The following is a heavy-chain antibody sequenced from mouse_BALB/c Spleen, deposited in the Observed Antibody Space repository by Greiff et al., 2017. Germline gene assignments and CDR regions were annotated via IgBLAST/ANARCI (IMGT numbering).Heavy chain of an antibody. CDR1: GFSLTSYD. CDR2: IWTGGGT. J-gene: IGHJ3*01. CDR3: VRDDL. Sequence: VKLVESGPGLVAPSQSLSITCTVSGFSLTSYDISWIRQPPGKGLEWLGVIWTGGGTNYNSAFMSRLSISKDNSKSQVFLKMNSLQTDDTAIYYCVRDDLWGQGTLVTVSA. V-gene: IGHV2-9-2*01.